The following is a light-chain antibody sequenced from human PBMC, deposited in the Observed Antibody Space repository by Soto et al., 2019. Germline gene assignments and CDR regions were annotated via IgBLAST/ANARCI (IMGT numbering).Light chain of an antibody. CDR1: SSDVGGYNY. CDR2: EVT. CDR3: GSYTTSSTWV. Sequence: QSVLTQPASVSGSPGQSITISCTGTSSDVGGYNYVSWYQQHPGKAPKLMIYEVTNRPSGVSDRFSGSQSGNTASLTISGLQAEDEADYYCGSYTTSSTWVFGGGTKVTVL. J-gene: IGLJ3*02. V-gene: IGLV2-14*01.